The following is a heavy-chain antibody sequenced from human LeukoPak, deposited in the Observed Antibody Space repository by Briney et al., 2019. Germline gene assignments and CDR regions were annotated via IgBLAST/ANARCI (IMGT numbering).Heavy chain of an antibody. V-gene: IGHV4-59*01. D-gene: IGHD6-19*01. CDR3: ARDTTVASGMQY. CDR1: GGSISTFS. CDR2: IYIKST. Sequence: SETPSVTFTVSGGSISTFSWSWIRQFPGKGLEWIGSIYIKSTNYNPSLKSRVAISVDTSKNQFSLRLDSVTTADTAVYYCARDTTVASGMQYWGQGTLVTVSS. J-gene: IGHJ4*02.